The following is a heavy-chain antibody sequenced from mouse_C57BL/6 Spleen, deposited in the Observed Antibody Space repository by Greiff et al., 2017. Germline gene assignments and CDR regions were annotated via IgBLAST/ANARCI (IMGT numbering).Heavy chain of an antibody. J-gene: IGHJ1*03. V-gene: IGHV1-26*01. CDR2: INPNNGGT. CDR3: AMSPYYYGSSYRYFDV. Sequence: EVQLQQSGPELVKPGASVKISCKASGYTFTDYYMNWVKQSHGKSLEWIGDINPNNGGTSYNQKFKGKATLTVDKSSSTAYMELRSLTSEDSAVYYCAMSPYYYGSSYRYFDVWGTGTTVTVSS. CDR1: GYTFTDYY. D-gene: IGHD1-1*01.